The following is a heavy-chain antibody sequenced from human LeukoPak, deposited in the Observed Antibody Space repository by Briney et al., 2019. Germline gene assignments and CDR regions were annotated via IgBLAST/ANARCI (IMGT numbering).Heavy chain of an antibody. CDR2: ISGGGGST. J-gene: IGHJ4*02. CDR3: AKGYDSSGYYYSSGFDY. D-gene: IGHD3-22*01. V-gene: IGHV3-23*01. CDR1: GFTFSNYA. Sequence: GGSLRLSCAASGFTFSNYAISWVRQAPGKGLEWVSGISGGGGSTYYADSVKGRFTISSDNAKNSLYLQMNSLRAEDMALYYCAKGYDSSGYYYSSGFDYWGQGTLVTVSS.